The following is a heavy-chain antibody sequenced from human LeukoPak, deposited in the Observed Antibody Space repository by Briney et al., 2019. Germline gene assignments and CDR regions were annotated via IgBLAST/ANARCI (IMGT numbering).Heavy chain of an antibody. D-gene: IGHD6-13*01. J-gene: IGHJ4*02. V-gene: IGHV4-39*01. CDR1: GGSISSSSYY. CDR2: IYYSGTT. CDR3: ARPTSSRWTGAFDY. Sequence: SETLSLTCTVSGGSISSSSYYWGWIRQPPGKGLEWIGSIYYSGTTYYNPSLKSRVTISVDTSKNQFSLKLSSVTAADTAVYYCARPTSSRWTGAFDYWGQGTLVTVSS.